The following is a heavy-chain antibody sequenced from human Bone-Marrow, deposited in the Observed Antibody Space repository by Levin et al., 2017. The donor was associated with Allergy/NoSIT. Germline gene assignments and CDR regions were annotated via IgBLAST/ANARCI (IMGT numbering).Heavy chain of an antibody. Sequence: GGSLRLSCAASGFDFNSYSMNWIRQAPGKGLEWISHISSTSSFIQYVDSVRGRFTVSRDNAKNSLYLQMNSLRDEDTAIYYCARDPDNFWGQGTQVTVSS. CDR1: GFDFNSYS. D-gene: IGHD3-9*01. V-gene: IGHV3-48*02. CDR2: ISSTSSFI. CDR3: ARDPDNF. J-gene: IGHJ4*02.